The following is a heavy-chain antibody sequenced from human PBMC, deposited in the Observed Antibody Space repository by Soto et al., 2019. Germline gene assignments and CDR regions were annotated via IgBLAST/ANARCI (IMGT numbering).Heavy chain of an antibody. CDR3: ARTVRYCSSTSCYGNWFDP. D-gene: IGHD2-2*01. Sequence: GASVKVSCKASGYTFTSYDINWVRQATGQGLEWMGWMNPNSGNTGYAQKFQGRVTMTKNTSISTAYMELSSLRSEDTAVYYCARTVRYCSSTSCYGNWFDPWGQGTLVTVSS. J-gene: IGHJ5*02. V-gene: IGHV1-8*01. CDR2: MNPNSGNT. CDR1: GYTFTSYD.